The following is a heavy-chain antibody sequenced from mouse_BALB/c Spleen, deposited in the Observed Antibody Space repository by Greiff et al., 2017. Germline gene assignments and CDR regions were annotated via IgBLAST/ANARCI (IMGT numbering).Heavy chain of an antibody. CDR1: GFTFSSFG. Sequence: EVKLVESGGGLVQPGGSRKLSCAASGFTFSSFGMHWVRQAPEKGLEWVAYISSGSSTIYYADTVKGRFTISRDNPKNTLFLQMTRLRSEDTAMYYGANRIDSGSSYDYFDYWGQGTTLTVSS. CDR3: ANRIDSGSSYDYFDY. V-gene: IGHV5-17*02. CDR2: ISSGSSTI. J-gene: IGHJ2*01. D-gene: IGHD1-1*01.